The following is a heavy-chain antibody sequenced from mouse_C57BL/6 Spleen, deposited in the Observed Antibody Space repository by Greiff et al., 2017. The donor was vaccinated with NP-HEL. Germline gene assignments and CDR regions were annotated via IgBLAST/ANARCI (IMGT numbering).Heavy chain of an antibody. D-gene: IGHD1-1*01. V-gene: IGHV2-4*01. CDR1: GFSLTSYG. J-gene: IGHJ1*03. CDR3: AKYGSSYGYFDV. Sequence: VQLQQSGPGLVQPSQSLSITCTASGFSLTSYGVHWVRQPPGKGLEWLGVIWRGGSTDYNAAFISRLSISKDNSKSQVFFKMNSLRADDTAIYYCAKYGSSYGYFDVWGTGTTVTVSS. CDR2: IWRGGST.